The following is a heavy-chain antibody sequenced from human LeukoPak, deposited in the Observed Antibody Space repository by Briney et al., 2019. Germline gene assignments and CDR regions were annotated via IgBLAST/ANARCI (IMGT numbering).Heavy chain of an antibody. CDR3: ARVATEAVAVARVDY. V-gene: IGHV1-2*02. CDR1: GYTFTGYY. Sequence: GASVKVSCKASGYTFTGYYMHWVRQAPGQGLEWMGWINPNSGGTNYAQRCQGRVTMTRDTSISTAYMELSRLRSDDTAVYYCARVATEAVAVARVDYWGQGTLVTVSS. D-gene: IGHD6-19*01. CDR2: INPNSGGT. J-gene: IGHJ4*02.